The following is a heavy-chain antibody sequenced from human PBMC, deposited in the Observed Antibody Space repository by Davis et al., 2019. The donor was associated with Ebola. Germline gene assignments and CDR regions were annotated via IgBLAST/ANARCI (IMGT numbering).Heavy chain of an antibody. V-gene: IGHV5-51*01. Sequence: GGSLRLSCQGSGYRFNRYWIGWVRQVPGKGLEWMGIIYPDDSDTTYSPSFEGQVTISVDKSLSTTYLQWSTLKASDTAMYYCARQTHHFLSGPRTWFDPWGQGTLVTVSS. CDR2: IYPDDSDT. D-gene: IGHD3-3*02. CDR1: GYRFNRYW. CDR3: ARQTHHFLSGPRTWFDP. J-gene: IGHJ5*02.